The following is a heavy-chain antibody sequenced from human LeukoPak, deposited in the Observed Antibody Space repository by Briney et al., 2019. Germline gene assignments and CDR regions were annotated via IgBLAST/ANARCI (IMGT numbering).Heavy chain of an antibody. D-gene: IGHD3-10*01. Sequence: GGSLRLSCATSGLTFSDNYMSWIRQAPGKGLEWVSYISSGSTYTNYADSVKGRFTISRDNAKGSLYLQMNSLRAEDTAVYYCASHGGPDYFDYWGQGTLVTVSS. V-gene: IGHV3-11*06. J-gene: IGHJ4*02. CDR3: ASHGGPDYFDY. CDR1: GLTFSDNY. CDR2: ISSGSTYT.